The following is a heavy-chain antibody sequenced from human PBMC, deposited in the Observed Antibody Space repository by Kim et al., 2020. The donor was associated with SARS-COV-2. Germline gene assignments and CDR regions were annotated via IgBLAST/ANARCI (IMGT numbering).Heavy chain of an antibody. D-gene: IGHD5-18*01. CDR2: IYYSGST. J-gene: IGHJ6*02. V-gene: IGHV4-39*01. CDR3: ARHVYSSWSWDTYYYYGMDV. CDR1: GGSISSSSYY. Sequence: SETLSLTCTVSGGSISSSSYYWGWIRQPPGKGLEWIGSIYYSGSTYYNPSLKSRVTISVDTSKNQFSLKLSSVTAADTAVYYCARHVYSSWSWDTYYYYGMDVWGQGTTVTVSS.